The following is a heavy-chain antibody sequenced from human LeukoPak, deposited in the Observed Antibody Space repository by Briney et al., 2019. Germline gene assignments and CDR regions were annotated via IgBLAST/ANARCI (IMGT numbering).Heavy chain of an antibody. CDR3: ARGRGAIPP. V-gene: IGHV4-34*01. CDR1: GGSFSGYY. J-gene: IGHJ5*02. D-gene: IGHD2-2*02. Sequence: SETLSLTCAVYGGSFSGYYWSWIRQPPGKGLEWIGEINHSGSTNYNPSLKSRVTISVDTSKNQFPLKLSSVTAADTAVYYCARGRGAIPPWGQGTLVTVSS. CDR2: INHSGST.